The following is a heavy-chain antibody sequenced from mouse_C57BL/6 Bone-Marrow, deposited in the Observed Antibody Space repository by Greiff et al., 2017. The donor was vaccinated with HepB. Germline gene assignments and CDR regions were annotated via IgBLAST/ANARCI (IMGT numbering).Heavy chain of an antibody. CDR2: INYDGSST. Sequence: EVMLVESEGGLVQPGRSMKLSCTASGFTFSDYYMAWVRQVPEKGLEWVANINYDGSSTYYLDSLKSRFIISRDNANNILYLQLSSLKSEDTATYYCARDDTLVYGSRRDWYFDVWGTGTTVTVSS. CDR1: GFTFSDYY. CDR3: ARDDTLVYGSRRDWYFDV. V-gene: IGHV5-16*01. D-gene: IGHD1-1*01. J-gene: IGHJ1*03.